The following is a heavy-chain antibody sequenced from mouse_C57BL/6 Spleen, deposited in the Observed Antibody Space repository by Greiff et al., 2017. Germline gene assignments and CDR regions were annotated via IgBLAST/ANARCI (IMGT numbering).Heavy chain of an antibody. V-gene: IGHV2-9-1*01. CDR3: AYYLTGAMDY. J-gene: IGHJ4*01. CDR1: GFSLTSYA. D-gene: IGHD1-1*01. Sequence: QVQLQQSGPGLVAPSQSLSITCTFSGFSLTSYAISLVRQPPGTGLEWLGVIWTGGGTNYNSALKSRLSISKDNSKSQVFLKMNSLQTDDTARYYCAYYLTGAMDYWGQGTSVTVSS. CDR2: IWTGGGT.